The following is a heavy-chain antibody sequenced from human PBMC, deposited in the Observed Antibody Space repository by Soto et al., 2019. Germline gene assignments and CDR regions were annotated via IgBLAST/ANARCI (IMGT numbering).Heavy chain of an antibody. Sequence: SVMVSWEASGGSFGRYAMNWVRQASGRGLEWMGGIIPIFGTANYAQKFQGRVTITADESTSTAYMELSSLRSEDTAVFYCASRSPTMTVVVNSSSHFRARDVW. CDR3: ASRSPTMTVVVNSSSHFRARDV. CDR2: IIPIFGTA. D-gene: IGHD3-22*01. J-gene: IGHJ6*01. CDR1: GGSFGRYA. V-gene: IGHV1-69*13.